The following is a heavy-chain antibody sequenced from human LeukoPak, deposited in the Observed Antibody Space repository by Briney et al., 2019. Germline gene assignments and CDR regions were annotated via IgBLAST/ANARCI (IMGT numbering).Heavy chain of an antibody. V-gene: IGHV3-30*02. CDR2: IRYDGSNK. CDR3: AKEKSYGSGSYYLPYNWFDP. Sequence: GGSLRLSCAASGFTFSSYGMHWVRQAPGKGLEWVAFIRYDGSNKYYADSVKGRSTISRDNSKNTLYLQMNSLRAEDTAVYYCAKEKSYGSGSYYLPYNWFDPWGQGTLVTVSS. D-gene: IGHD3-10*01. CDR1: GFTFSSYG. J-gene: IGHJ5*02.